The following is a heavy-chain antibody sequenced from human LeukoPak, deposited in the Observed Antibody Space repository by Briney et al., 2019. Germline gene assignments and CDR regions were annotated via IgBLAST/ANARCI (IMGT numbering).Heavy chain of an antibody. J-gene: IGHJ5*02. CDR2: IYTSGST. V-gene: IGHV4-4*07. Sequence: KPSETLSLTCTVSGGSISSYYWSRIRQPAGKGLEWIGRIYTSGSTNYNPSLKSRVTMSVDTSKNQFSLKLSSVTAADTAVYYCARGGYSSSWYWFDPWGQGTLVTVSS. CDR1: GGSISSYY. CDR3: ARGGYSSSWYWFDP. D-gene: IGHD6-13*01.